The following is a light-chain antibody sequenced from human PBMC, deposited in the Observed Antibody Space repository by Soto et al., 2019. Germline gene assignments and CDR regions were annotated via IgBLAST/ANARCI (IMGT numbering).Light chain of an antibody. CDR2: KVS. J-gene: IGKJ5*01. CDR1: RCLVYSDGNTY. V-gene: IGKV2-30*01. CDR3: MQGTNPFT. Sequence: DVAMSLSPLSVPVTLGQPACSSCGCSRCLVYSDGNTYLNWFQQRPGQSPRRLIYKVSNRDSGVPDRFSGSGSGTDFTLKISSVEADDVGIYYCMQGTNPFTFGQGTRLEIK.